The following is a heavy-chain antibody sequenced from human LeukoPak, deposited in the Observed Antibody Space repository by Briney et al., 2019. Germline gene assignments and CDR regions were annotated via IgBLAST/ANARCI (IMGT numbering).Heavy chain of an antibody. J-gene: IGHJ4*02. D-gene: IGHD5-12*01. CDR1: GGSISSGDYY. CDR3: ARVGAGFRVASFDY. CDR2: IYYSGST. Sequence: PSQTLSLTCTVSGGSISSGDYYWSWIRQPPGKGLEWIGYIYYSGSTYYSPSLKSRVIISVDTSKNQFSLKLSSVTAADTAVYYCARVGAGFRVASFDYWGQGTLVTVSS. V-gene: IGHV4-30-4*01.